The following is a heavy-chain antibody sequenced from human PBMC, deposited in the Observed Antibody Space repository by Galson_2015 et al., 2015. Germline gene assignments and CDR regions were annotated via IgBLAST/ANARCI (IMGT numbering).Heavy chain of an antibody. Sequence: SLRLSCATAGFSFDNNWMHWVRQAPGKGLMWVSNIDTDGSSTNYADSVKGRFTISRDNARNTLFLQLTGLRAEDTAIYYCARAPFHFDASGQRETETYFDYWGRGTLVTGSS. CDR2: IDTDGSST. CDR1: GFSFDNNW. V-gene: IGHV3-74*01. D-gene: IGHD3-22*01. J-gene: IGHJ4*02. CDR3: ARAPFHFDASGQRETETYFDY.